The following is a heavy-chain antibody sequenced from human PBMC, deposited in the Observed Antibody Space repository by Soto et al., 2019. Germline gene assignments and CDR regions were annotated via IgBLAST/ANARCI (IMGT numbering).Heavy chain of an antibody. V-gene: IGHV3-7*03. J-gene: IGHJ4*02. CDR3: ASGAGWELEY. CDR1: GFTFSTYW. CDR2: IKKDGSAT. Sequence: EVRLVESGGGLVQPGGSLRLSCAASGFTFSTYWMNWVRQAPGMGLEWLAIIKKDGSATHYVDSVKGRFTISRDNAKNSVFLQRNGLRADDTAVYYCASGAGWELEYWGQGALVTVSS. D-gene: IGHD1-26*01.